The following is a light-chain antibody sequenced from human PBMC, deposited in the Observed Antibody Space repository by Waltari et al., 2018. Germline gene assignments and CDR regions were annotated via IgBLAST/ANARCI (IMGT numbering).Light chain of an antibody. Sequence: QSALTQPASVSGSPGQSITISCTGLSSDIGDYIVPWYQQPPGKAPKLMIYEVGSRPPGVSNRFSGSKSGNTASLTISGLQAEDEADYYCLSYTTSDILGVFGGGTKLTVL. CDR3: LSYTTSDILGV. V-gene: IGLV2-14*01. J-gene: IGLJ3*02. CDR1: SSDIGDYI. CDR2: EVG.